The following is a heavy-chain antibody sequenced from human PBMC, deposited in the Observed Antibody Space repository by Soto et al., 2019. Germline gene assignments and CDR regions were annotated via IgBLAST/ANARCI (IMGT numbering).Heavy chain of an antibody. J-gene: IGHJ6*02. D-gene: IGHD2-2*01. V-gene: IGHV1-18*04. CDR3: AGERIDIVLVPAATRIYGMDV. CDR2: ISAYNGNT. CDR1: GYTFTSYG. Sequence: ASVKVSCKASGYTFTSYGISWVRQAPGQGLEWMGWISAYNGNTNYAQKLQGRVTMTTDTSTSTAYMELRSLRSDDTAVYYCAGERIDIVLVPAATRIYGMDVWGQGTTVTVSS.